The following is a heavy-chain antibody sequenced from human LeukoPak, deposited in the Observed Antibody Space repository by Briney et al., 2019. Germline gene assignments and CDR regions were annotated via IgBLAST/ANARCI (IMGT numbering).Heavy chain of an antibody. V-gene: IGHV3-30-3*01. CDR1: EFTFSDYA. CDR2: ISSDGSSK. CDR3: ARGTMVTTDYGMDV. J-gene: IGHJ6*02. Sequence: PGGSLRLSCAASEFTFSDYAMHWVRQAPGKGLECVSIISSDGSSKFYADSVQGRFTISRDNSKNTLYLQMNSLRAEDTAVYYCARGTMVTTDYGMDVWGQGTTVTVSS. D-gene: IGHD4-17*01.